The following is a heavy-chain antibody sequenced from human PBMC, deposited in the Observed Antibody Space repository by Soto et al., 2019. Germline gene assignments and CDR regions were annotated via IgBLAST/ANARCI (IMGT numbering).Heavy chain of an antibody. V-gene: IGHV3-30-3*01. D-gene: IGHD4-4*01. J-gene: IGHJ4*02. Sequence: GGSVRLSCASSGFTFISYAMHWVRQAPGKGLEWVAVISYDGSNKYYADSVKGRFTISRDNSKNTLYLQMNSLRAEDTAVYYCARTPEYSNYGPTDYWGQGTLVTVSS. CDR3: ARTPEYSNYGPTDY. CDR2: ISYDGSNK. CDR1: GFTFISYA.